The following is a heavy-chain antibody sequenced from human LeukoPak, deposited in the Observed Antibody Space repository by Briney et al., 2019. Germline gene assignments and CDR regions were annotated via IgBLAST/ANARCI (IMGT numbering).Heavy chain of an antibody. J-gene: IGHJ5*02. CDR1: GGSFSGYY. CDR2: INHSGST. D-gene: IGHD3-22*01. CDR3: ARGQSRYDSSGYSYAFSHHNWFDP. Sequence: PSETLPLTCAVYGGSFSGYYWSWIRQPPGKGLEWIGEINHSGSTNYNPSLKSRVTISVDTSKNQFSLKLSSVTAADTAVYYCARGQSRYDSSGYSYAFSHHNWFDPWGQGTLATVSS. V-gene: IGHV4-34*01.